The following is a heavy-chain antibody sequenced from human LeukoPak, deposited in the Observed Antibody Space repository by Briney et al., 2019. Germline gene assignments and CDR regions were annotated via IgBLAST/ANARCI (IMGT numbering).Heavy chain of an antibody. J-gene: IGHJ3*02. CDR1: GGSISSGGYY. V-gene: IGHV4-31*09. CDR3: AMLGEVDAFDI. Sequence: SETLSPTCTVSGGSISSGGYYWSWIRQHPGKGLEWIGYIYYSGSTYYNPSLKSRVTISVDRSKNQFSLKLSSVTAADTAVYYCAMLGEVDAFDIWGQGTMVTVSS. CDR2: IYYSGST. D-gene: IGHD4-17*01.